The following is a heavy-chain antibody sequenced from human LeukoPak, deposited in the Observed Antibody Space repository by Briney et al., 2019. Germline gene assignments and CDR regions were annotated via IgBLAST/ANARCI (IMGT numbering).Heavy chain of an antibody. J-gene: IGHJ3*02. Sequence: GGSLRLSCAASGFTFSSYSMNWVRQAPGKGLEWVSSISSSSSYIYYADSVKGRFTISRDNAKNSLYLQMNSLRAEDTAVYYCARVGYYDSRDYYKKGAFDIWGQGTMVTVSS. CDR1: GFTFSSYS. V-gene: IGHV3-21*01. CDR2: ISSSSSYI. CDR3: ARVGYYDSRDYYKKGAFDI. D-gene: IGHD3-22*01.